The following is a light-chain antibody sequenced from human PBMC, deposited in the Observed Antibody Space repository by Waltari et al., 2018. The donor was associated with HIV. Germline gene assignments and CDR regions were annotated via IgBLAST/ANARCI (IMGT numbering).Light chain of an antibody. CDR2: DAS. CDR3: QQRGSGWLT. J-gene: IGKJ4*01. CDR1: EGISRY. V-gene: IGKV3-11*01. Sequence: EIVLTQSPATLSLSPGERATLSCTASEGISRYLGLYQQKPGQAPRLLIYDASHRATGIPDRFSGSGSGTEFTLTISSLEPEDFAVYFCQQRGSGWLTFGGGTKVEIK.